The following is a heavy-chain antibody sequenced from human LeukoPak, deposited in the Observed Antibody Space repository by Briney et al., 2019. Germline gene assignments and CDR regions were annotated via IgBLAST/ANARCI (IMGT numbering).Heavy chain of an antibody. J-gene: IGHJ4*02. D-gene: IGHD1-20*01. Sequence: GESLRLSCAASGFTFSSYWMSWVRQAPGKGLEWVANIKQDGSEKYYVDSVKGRFTISRDNAKNSLYLQMNSLRAEDTAVYYCARGGDNWNYGYWGQGTLVTVSS. CDR2: IKQDGSEK. V-gene: IGHV3-7*01. CDR3: ARGGDNWNYGY. CDR1: GFTFSSYW.